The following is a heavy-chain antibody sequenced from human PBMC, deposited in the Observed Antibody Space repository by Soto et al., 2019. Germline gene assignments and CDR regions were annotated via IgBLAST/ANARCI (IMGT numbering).Heavy chain of an antibody. V-gene: IGHV1-69*08. D-gene: IGHD2-2*01. CDR3: ARDLGVYDIVVVPAAMAFDL. CDR1: GGTFSSYT. Sequence: QVQLVQSGAEVKKPGSSVKVSCKASGGTFSSYTISWVRQAPGQGLEWMGRIIPIRGIANYAQKFQGRVTITADKSTSTAYMELSSLRSDDTAVYYWARDLGVYDIVVVPAAMAFDLCGRGTLVTVSS. J-gene: IGHJ2*01. CDR2: IIPIRGIA.